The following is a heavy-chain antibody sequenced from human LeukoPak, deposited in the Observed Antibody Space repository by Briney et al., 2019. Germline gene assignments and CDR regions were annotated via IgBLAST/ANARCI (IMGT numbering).Heavy chain of an antibody. J-gene: IGHJ4*02. V-gene: IGHV4-4*07. CDR1: GGSISSYY. D-gene: IGHD2-21*02. CDR2: IYTSGST. Sequence: SETLSLTCTVSGGSISSYYWSWIRQPAGKGLEWIGRIYTSGSTNYNPSLKSRVTMSVDTSKSQFSLKLSSVTAADTAVYYCAREHHTKFYCGGDCYSGFDYWGQGTLVTVSS. CDR3: AREHHTKFYCGGDCYSGFDY.